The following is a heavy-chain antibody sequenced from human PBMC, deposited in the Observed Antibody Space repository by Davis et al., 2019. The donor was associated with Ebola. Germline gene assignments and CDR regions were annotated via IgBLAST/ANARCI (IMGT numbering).Heavy chain of an antibody. V-gene: IGHV3-23*01. CDR1: GFTFSSCA. J-gene: IGHJ3*02. D-gene: IGHD1-1*01. Sequence: PGGSLRLSCAASGFTFSSCAMYWVRQAPGKGLEWVSIIGTGHDTYYADSVKGRFTISRDNSKNTVYMQMHNLRAEDTAVYYCAKDTYMGIVELGAFDIWGQGTMVTVSS. CDR3: AKDTYMGIVELGAFDI. CDR2: IGTGHDT.